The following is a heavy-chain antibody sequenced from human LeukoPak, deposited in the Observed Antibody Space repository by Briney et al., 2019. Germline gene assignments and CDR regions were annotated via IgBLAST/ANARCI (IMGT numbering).Heavy chain of an antibody. J-gene: IGHJ4*02. CDR3: AKGGGAYYSDSSTYSAPFEH. CDR2: ISGSGGST. Sequence: GGSLRLSCAASGFTFSSYAINWVRQAPRKGLEWVSGISGSGGSTYYADPVKGRFTISRDNSKNTLYLQMNSLRAEDTAVYYCAKGGGAYYSDSSTYSAPFEHWGQGTLVTVSS. CDR1: GFTFSSYA. D-gene: IGHD3-22*01. V-gene: IGHV3-23*01.